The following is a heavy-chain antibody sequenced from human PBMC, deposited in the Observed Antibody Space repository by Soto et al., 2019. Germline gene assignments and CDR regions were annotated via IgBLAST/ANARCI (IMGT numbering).Heavy chain of an antibody. V-gene: IGHV4-61*01. CDR1: GGSVSGGTHY. Sequence: QAQLQESGPGPVKPSETLSLTCTVSGGSVSGGTHYWSWIRQPPGKGLEWIGYIYNSGSTNYNPSLEGRVTISVDTSKNQFSLKLSSVTAADPAGYYCARGYRTSWYWFDLWGRGTLVTVSS. CDR3: ARGYRTSWYWFDL. J-gene: IGHJ2*01. D-gene: IGHD6-13*01. CDR2: IYNSGST.